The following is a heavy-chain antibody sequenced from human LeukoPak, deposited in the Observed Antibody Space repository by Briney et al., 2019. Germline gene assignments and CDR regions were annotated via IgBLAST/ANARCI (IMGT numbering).Heavy chain of an antibody. CDR2: INHSGST. V-gene: IGHV4-39*07. CDR1: GGSISSSSYY. J-gene: IGHJ4*02. Sequence: SETLSLTCTVSGGSISSSSYYWGWIRQPPGKGLEWIGEINHSGSTNYNPSLKSRVTISVDRSKNQFSLKLSSVTAADTAVYYCARDGDYGDYVWGQGTLVTVSS. D-gene: IGHD4-17*01. CDR3: ARDGDYGDYV.